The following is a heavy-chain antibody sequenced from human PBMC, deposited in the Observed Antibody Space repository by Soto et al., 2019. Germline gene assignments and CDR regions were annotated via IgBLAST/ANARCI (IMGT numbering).Heavy chain of an antibody. CDR1: GFTFSSYA. CDR2: ISGSGGST. D-gene: IGHD3-22*01. J-gene: IGHJ4*02. CDR3: AKTDTSGYYYGY. V-gene: IGHV3-23*01. Sequence: PGGSLRLCCAASGFTFSSYAMSWVRQAPGKGLEWVSAISGSGGSTYYADSVKGRFTISRDNSKNTLYLQMNSLRAEDTAVYYCAKTDTSGYYYGYWGQGTLVTVSS.